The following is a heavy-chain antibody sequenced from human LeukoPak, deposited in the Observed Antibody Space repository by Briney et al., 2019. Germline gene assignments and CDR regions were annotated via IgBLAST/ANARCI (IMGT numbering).Heavy chain of an antibody. Sequence: GGSLRLSCAASGFTFSRFWMNWVRQAPGKGLVRVSRINSDGSGTSYADSVKGRFTISRDNATNTLYLQMNSLRAEDTAVYYCARGGSPPEALGDTFDIWGQGTMVTVSS. V-gene: IGHV3-74*01. CDR3: ARGGSPPEALGDTFDI. CDR2: INSDGSGT. CDR1: GFTFSRFW. J-gene: IGHJ3*02. D-gene: IGHD1-26*01.